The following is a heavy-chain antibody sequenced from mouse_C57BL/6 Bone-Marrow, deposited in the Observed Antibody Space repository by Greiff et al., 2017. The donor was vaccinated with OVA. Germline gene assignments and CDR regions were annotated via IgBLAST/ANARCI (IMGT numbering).Heavy chain of an antibody. CDR2: ISNGGGST. Sequence: EVQGVESGGGLVQPGGSLKLSCAASGFTFSDYYMYWVRQTPEKRLEWVAYISNGGGSTYYPDTVKGRFTIPRDNAKNTLYLQMSRLKSEDTAMDYCARRRGVTAGYAMDYWGQGTSVTVSS. CDR3: ARRRGVTAGYAMDY. J-gene: IGHJ4*01. CDR1: GFTFSDYY. V-gene: IGHV5-12*01. D-gene: IGHD2-2*01.